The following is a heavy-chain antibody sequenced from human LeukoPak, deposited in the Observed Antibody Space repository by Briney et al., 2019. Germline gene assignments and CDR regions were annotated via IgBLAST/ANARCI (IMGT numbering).Heavy chain of an antibody. V-gene: IGHV3-7*01. CDR2: INHDGRQI. J-gene: IGHJ6*03. CDR1: GFTFSSYW. CDR3: VRDYFYYMDV. Sequence: GGSLRLSCAASGFTFSSYWMSWVRQAPGKGLEWVANINHDGRQISYVDSVKGRFTISRDHANNSQYLQMSSLRAEDTAVYYCVRDYFYYMDVWGKGTTVTVSS.